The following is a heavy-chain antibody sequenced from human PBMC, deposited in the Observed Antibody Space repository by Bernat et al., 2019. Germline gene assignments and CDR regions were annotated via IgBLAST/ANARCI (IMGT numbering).Heavy chain of an antibody. J-gene: IGHJ5*02. CDR3: ARGSLLRYCDFNKMFLDP. V-gene: IGHV4-61*01. CDR2: IYYSGST. CDR1: GGSVSSGSYY. D-gene: IGHD3-9*01. Sequence: QLQLQESGPGLVKPSETLSLTCTVSGGSVSSGSYYWIWIRHPPGKGLDWIWYIYYSGSTNYKPSLKSRVTISVDTSKNQFSLKLSSVTAADTAVYYCARGSLLRYCDFNKMFLDPWGQGNLVTVSS.